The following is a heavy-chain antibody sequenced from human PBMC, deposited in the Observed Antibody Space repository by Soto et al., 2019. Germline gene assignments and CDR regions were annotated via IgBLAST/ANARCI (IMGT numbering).Heavy chain of an antibody. CDR3: AAGGIVGATTADY. CDR2: IYYSGST. D-gene: IGHD1-26*01. Sequence: QVQLQESGPGLVKPSDTLSLTCAVSGYSISSSNWWGWIRQPPGKGLEWIGYIYYSGSTYYNPSLKSRVTMSVDTSKNQFSPKLSSVTAVDTAVYYCAAGGIVGATTADYWGQGTLVTVSS. J-gene: IGHJ4*02. V-gene: IGHV4-28*01. CDR1: GYSISSSNW.